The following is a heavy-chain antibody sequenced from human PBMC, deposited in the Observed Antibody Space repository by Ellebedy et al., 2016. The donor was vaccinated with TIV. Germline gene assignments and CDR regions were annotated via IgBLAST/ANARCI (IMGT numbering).Heavy chain of an antibody. CDR2: IYPGDSDT. J-gene: IGHJ3*02. V-gene: IGHV5-51*01. CDR3: VRNEGRDHSDDAFDI. Sequence: GGSLRLSCKGSGYSFTSYWISWVRQMPGKGLEWMGIIYPGDSDTRYSPSFQGQVTISADKSISTAYLRWSSLKASDTAMYYCVRNEGRDHSDDAFDIWGQGTMVTVSS. D-gene: IGHD3-10*01. CDR1: GYSFTSYW.